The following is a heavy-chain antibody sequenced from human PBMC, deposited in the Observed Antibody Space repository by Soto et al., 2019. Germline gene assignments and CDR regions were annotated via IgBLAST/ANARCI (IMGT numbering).Heavy chain of an antibody. V-gene: IGHV3-53*01. CDR2: IYSGGST. J-gene: IGHJ5*02. D-gene: IGHD6-6*01. Sequence: GGSLRLSCAASGFTVSSNYMSWVRQAPGKGLEWVSVIYSGGSTYYADSVKGRFTISRDNSKNTLYLQMNSLRAEDTALYYCARGGRAARPINWFDPWGQGTLVTVSS. CDR3: ARGGRAARPINWFDP. CDR1: GFTVSSNY.